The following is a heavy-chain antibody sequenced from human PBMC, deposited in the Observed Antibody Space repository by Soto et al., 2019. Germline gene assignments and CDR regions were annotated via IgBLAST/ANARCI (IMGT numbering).Heavy chain of an antibody. D-gene: IGHD5-12*01. Sequence: GESLKISCKGSGYSFTSYWIGWVRQMPGKGLEWMGIIYPGDSDTRYSPSFQGQVTISADKSISTAYLQWSSLKASDTAMYYCARQLARPSIVATIELTGNDAFDIWGQGTMVTVSS. CDR3: ARQLARPSIVATIELTGNDAFDI. J-gene: IGHJ3*02. V-gene: IGHV5-51*01. CDR2: IYPGDSDT. CDR1: GYSFTSYW.